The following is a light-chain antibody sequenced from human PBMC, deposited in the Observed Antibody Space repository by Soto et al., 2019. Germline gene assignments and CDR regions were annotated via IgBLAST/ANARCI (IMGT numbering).Light chain of an antibody. CDR2: EVN. V-gene: IGLV2-14*01. Sequence: QSVLTQPASVSGSPGQSITISCTGTSSNIGGYNYVSWYQQHPGRAPKLLIYEVNNRPSGISNRFSGSKSGNPASLTISGLQAEDEAHYHCSSYATSSAVVFGGGTKLTVL. CDR3: SSYATSSAVV. CDR1: SSNIGGYNY. J-gene: IGLJ2*01.